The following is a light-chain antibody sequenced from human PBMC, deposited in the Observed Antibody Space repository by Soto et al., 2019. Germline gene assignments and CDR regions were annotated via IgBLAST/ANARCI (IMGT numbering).Light chain of an antibody. J-gene: IGLJ1*01. Sequence: QSALTQPASLSGSPGRSITISCTRTSSDVGGYNYVSWYQQHPGKAPKLMIYDVSNRPSGVSNRFSGSKSGNTASLTISGLQAEDEADYYCSPYTSSSTRVFGTGTKVTVL. CDR1: SSDVGGYNY. CDR3: SPYTSSSTRV. V-gene: IGLV2-14*01. CDR2: DVS.